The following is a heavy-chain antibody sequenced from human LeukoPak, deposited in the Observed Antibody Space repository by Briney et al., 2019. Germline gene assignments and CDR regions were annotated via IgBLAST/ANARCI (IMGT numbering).Heavy chain of an antibody. CDR2: VYYNGST. Sequence: PSETLSLTCTASGGSISSYYWTWIRQPPGKGLEYIGYVYYNGSTNYNPSLKSRVTISVDTSKNQFSLKLTSITAADRAMYYCARGLGSGWPFDYWGQGTLVTVSS. V-gene: IGHV4-59*01. J-gene: IGHJ4*02. CDR1: GGSISSYY. D-gene: IGHD6-19*01. CDR3: ARGLGSGWPFDY.